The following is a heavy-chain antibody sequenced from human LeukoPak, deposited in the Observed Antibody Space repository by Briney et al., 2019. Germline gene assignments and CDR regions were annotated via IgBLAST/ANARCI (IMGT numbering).Heavy chain of an antibody. CDR3: AKDQYYSTTTPDY. Sequence: GRFLRLSCAASEFTFSSYGMHWVRQAPGKGLEWVSVISYDGSNKYYADSVKGRFTISRDNSKNTLYLQMNSLRSDDTAVYYCAKDQYYSTTTPDYWGQGTLVTVSS. CDR2: ISYDGSNK. CDR1: EFTFSSYG. J-gene: IGHJ4*02. V-gene: IGHV3-30*18. D-gene: IGHD3-10*01.